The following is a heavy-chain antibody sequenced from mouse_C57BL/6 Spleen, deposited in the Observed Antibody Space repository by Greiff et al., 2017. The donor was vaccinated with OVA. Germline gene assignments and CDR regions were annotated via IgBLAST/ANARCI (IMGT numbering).Heavy chain of an antibody. CDR1: GFSLTSYG. D-gene: IGHD2-4*01. Sequence: VHLVESGPGLVQPSQSLSITCTVSGFSLTSYGVHWVRQSPGKGLEWLGVIWSGGSTDYNAAFISRLSISKDNSKSQVFFKMNSLQADDTAIYYCARNYYDYDEGTWFAYWGQGTLVTVSA. V-gene: IGHV2-2*01. CDR3: ARNYYDYDEGTWFAY. CDR2: IWSGGST. J-gene: IGHJ3*01.